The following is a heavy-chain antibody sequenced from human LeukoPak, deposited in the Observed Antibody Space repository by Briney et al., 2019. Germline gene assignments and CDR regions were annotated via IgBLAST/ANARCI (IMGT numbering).Heavy chain of an antibody. J-gene: IGHJ4*02. CDR1: GFTFSSYS. CDR2: ISGNSYTI. V-gene: IGHV3-48*01. D-gene: IGHD3/OR15-3a*01. Sequence: GGSLRLSCAASGFTFSSYSMNWVRQAPGKGLEWVSYISGNSYTIYNADSVKGRFIISRDNAKNSLYLQMNSLRAEDTAVYYCALRWTGALDYWGQGTLVTVSS. CDR3: ALRWTGALDY.